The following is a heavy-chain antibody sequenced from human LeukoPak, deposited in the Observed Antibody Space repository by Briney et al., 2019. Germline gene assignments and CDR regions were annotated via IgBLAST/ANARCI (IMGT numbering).Heavy chain of an antibody. V-gene: IGHV4-39*01. CDR2: VYNLVTT. D-gene: IGHD3-16*01. J-gene: IGHJ4*02. Sequence: PSETLSLTCTVSGGSISRSNYYWGWVRQPPGKGREWGGSVYNLVTTYHNPSLRSRVTISVDTSRNQFSLKLSSVTAADTAVCFCTRHPTLTSGGNFDFWGQGTLVTVSS. CDR1: GGSISRSNYY. CDR3: TRHPTLTSGGNFDF.